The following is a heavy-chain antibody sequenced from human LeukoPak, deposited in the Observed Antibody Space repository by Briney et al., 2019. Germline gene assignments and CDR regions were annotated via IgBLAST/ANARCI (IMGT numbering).Heavy chain of an antibody. CDR1: GSSISSSSYY. V-gene: IGHV4-39*01. CDR3: ARRSPSGYDTFDI. D-gene: IGHD3-22*01. J-gene: IGHJ3*02. Sequence: PSETLSLTCTVFGSSISSSSYYWGWIRQPPGKGLEWIGSIYYSESTYYNPSLKSRVTISVDTSKNQFSLKLSSVTAADTAVYYCARRSPSGYDTFDIWGQGTMVTVSS. CDR2: IYYSEST.